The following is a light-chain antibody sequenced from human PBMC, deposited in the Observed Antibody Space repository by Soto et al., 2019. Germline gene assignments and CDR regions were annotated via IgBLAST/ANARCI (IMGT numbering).Light chain of an antibody. CDR2: EVS. V-gene: IGLV2-23*02. CDR1: SSDVGSYNL. Sequence: QSALTQPASLSGSPGQSITISCTGTSSDVGSYNLVSWYQQHPGKAPKVMIYEVSKRPSGVPNRFSGSKSGYTASLTISGLQAEDEADYYCCSYAGSSTYVFGTGTKVIVL. J-gene: IGLJ1*01. CDR3: CSYAGSSTYV.